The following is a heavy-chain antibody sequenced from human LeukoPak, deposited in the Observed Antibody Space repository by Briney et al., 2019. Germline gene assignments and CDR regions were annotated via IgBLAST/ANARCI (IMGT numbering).Heavy chain of an antibody. D-gene: IGHD4-23*01. Sequence: ASVKVSCKASGYTFTCYYMHGVRQAPGQGLEWMGWINPNSGGTNYAQKFQGRVTMTRDTSISTAYMELSRLRSDDTAVYYCAVTPYPHCYYYYYMDVWGKGTTVTVSS. CDR2: INPNSGGT. CDR1: GYTFTCYY. J-gene: IGHJ6*03. V-gene: IGHV1-2*02. CDR3: AVTPYPHCYYYYYMDV.